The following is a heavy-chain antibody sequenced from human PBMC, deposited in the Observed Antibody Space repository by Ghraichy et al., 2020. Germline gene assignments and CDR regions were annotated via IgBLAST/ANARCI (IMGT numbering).Heavy chain of an antibody. CDR3: AGNSTWNGDHSGLDV. CDR1: GGSISTDY. CDR2: VYYSGST. J-gene: IGHJ6*02. V-gene: IGHV4-59*01. D-gene: IGHD5-24*01. Sequence: SQTISLTCIVSGGSISTDYWSWFRQPPGKGLEWIGHVYYSGSTNYNPSLKSRVTLSVDTAKNQFSLSLSSMTTADTAVFYCAGNSTWNGDHSGLDVCGQGTSVSVAS.